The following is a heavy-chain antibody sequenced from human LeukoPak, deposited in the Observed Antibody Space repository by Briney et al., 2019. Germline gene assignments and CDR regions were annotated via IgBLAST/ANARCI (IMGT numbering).Heavy chain of an antibody. D-gene: IGHD6-19*01. V-gene: IGHV3-9*01. J-gene: IGHJ4*02. CDR1: GFTLDDYG. CDR2: ISWNSGNI. Sequence: GGSLRLSCAASGFTLDDYGMHWVRQPPGKGLEWVSGISWNSGNIGYADSVKGRFTISRDNAKNSLYLQMDSLRAEDTAFYYCAKVDGYNSGWYDYWGQGTLVTVSS. CDR3: AKVDGYNSGWYDY.